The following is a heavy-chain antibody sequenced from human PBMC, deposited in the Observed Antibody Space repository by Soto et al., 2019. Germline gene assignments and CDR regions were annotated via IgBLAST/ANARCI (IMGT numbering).Heavy chain of an antibody. D-gene: IGHD6-19*01. CDR2: VYYSGST. J-gene: IGHJ5*02. CDR1: GASINNNDYY. V-gene: IGHV4-30-4*01. CDR3: ARGVCGSGLNWFDP. Sequence: SETLSLTCTVSGASINNNDYYWSWIRQTPGRGLEWIGYVYYSGSTDYIPSLKSRLSMSIDKSRNQFTLKLNSVTAADTATYYCARGVCGSGLNWFDPWGQGTLVTVSS.